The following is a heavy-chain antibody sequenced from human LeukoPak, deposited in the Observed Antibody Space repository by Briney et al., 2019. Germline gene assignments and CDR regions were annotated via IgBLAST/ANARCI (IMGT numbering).Heavy chain of an antibody. CDR1: GFTFSSYG. Sequence: GGSLRLSCAASGFTFSSYGMHWVRQAPGKGLEWVSVIYSGGSTYYADSVKGRFTISRDNSKNTLYLQMNSLRAEDTAVYYCARTYDGWNYFDYWGQGTLVTVSS. CDR3: ARTYDGWNYFDY. J-gene: IGHJ4*02. V-gene: IGHV3-NL1*01. CDR2: IYSGGST. D-gene: IGHD3-22*01.